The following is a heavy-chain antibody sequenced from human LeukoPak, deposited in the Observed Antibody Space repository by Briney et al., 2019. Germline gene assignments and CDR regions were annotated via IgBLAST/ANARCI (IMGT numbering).Heavy chain of an antibody. V-gene: IGHV4-30-4*01. CDR3: ARDHCSGGSCYSRWFDP. CDR1: GGSISSGDYY. J-gene: IGHJ5*02. Sequence: PSETLSLTCTVSGGSISSGDYYWSWIRQPPGKGLEWIGYIYYSGSTYYNPSLKSRVTISVDTSKNQFSLKLSSVTAADTAVYYCARDHCSGGSCYSRWFDPWGQGTLVTVSS. CDR2: IYYSGST. D-gene: IGHD2-15*01.